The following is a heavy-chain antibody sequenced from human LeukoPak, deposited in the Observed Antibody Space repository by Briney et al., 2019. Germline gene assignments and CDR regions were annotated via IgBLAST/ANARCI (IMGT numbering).Heavy chain of an antibody. CDR1: GFTFDDYA. Sequence: GGSLRLSCAASGFTFDDYAMHWVRQAPGKGLEWVSGISWNSGSIGYADSVKGRFTISRDNAKNSLYLQMNSLRAEDTAVYYCARSIAVAGYDYFDYWGQGTLVTVSS. CDR3: ARSIAVAGYDYFDY. D-gene: IGHD6-19*01. V-gene: IGHV3-9*01. J-gene: IGHJ4*02. CDR2: ISWNSGSI.